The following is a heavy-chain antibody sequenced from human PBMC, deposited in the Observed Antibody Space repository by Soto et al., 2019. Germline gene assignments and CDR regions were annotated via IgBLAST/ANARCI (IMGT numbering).Heavy chain of an antibody. J-gene: IGHJ6*02. CDR3: ATDNGFGESDV. D-gene: IGHD3-10*01. V-gene: IGHV1-18*01. Sequence: QVQLVQSGAEVKKPGASVKVSCKASGYSFTSYGISWVRQAPGQGLEWMGWISAYNGNTNYAQKLQARXTXTXYTSTSTAYMELTSLRSDDTAVYYCATDNGFGESDVWGQGTTVTVSS. CDR2: ISAYNGNT. CDR1: GYSFTSYG.